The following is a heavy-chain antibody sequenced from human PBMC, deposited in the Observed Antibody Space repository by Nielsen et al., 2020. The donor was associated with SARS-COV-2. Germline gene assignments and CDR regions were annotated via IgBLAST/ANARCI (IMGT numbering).Heavy chain of an antibody. Sequence: SETLSLTCAVDSESFSTYYWSWIRQPPGKGLEWIGEINHSGSTNYNPSLKSRVTISVDTSKNQFSLKLSSVTAADTAVYYCARDHSSSWYYYYGMDVWGQGTTVTVSS. J-gene: IGHJ6*02. CDR1: SESFSTYY. CDR3: ARDHSSSWYYYYGMDV. V-gene: IGHV4-34*01. CDR2: INHSGST. D-gene: IGHD6-13*01.